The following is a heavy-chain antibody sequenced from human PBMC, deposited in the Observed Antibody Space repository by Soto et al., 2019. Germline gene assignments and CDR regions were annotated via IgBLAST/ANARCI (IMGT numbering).Heavy chain of an antibody. Sequence: GSLRLSCAASGFTFSTYWMDWVRQTPGKGLEWVANINQDGSEKNYVDSVKGRFTISRDNAKNSLYLQMSSLTAEDSALYYCSRSLDSWGQGTLVTVSS. CDR2: INQDGSEK. CDR1: GFTFSTYW. CDR3: SRSLDS. J-gene: IGHJ4*02. V-gene: IGHV3-7*01.